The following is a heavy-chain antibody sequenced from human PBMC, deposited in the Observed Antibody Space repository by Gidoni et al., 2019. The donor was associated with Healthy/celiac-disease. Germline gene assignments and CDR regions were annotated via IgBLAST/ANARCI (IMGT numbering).Heavy chain of an antibody. D-gene: IGHD3-16*01. V-gene: IGHV4-34*01. CDR1: GGSFSGYY. Sequence: QVQLQQWGAGLLKPSETLSLTCAVYGGSFSGYYWSWIRQPPGKGLEWIGEINHSGSTNYNPSLKSRVTISVDTSKNQFSLKLSSVTAADTAVYYCARKVGAYYYYYMDVWGKGTTVTVSS. CDR2: INHSGST. J-gene: IGHJ6*03. CDR3: ARKVGAYYYYYMDV.